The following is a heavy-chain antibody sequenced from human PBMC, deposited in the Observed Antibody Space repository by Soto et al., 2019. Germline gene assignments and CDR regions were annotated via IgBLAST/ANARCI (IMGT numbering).Heavy chain of an antibody. CDR1: GFSLSNARMG. CDR2: IFSNDEK. Sequence: SGPTLVNPTETLTLTCTVSGFSLSNARMGVSWIRQPPGKALEWLAHIFSNDEKSYSTSLKSRLTISKDTSKSQVVLTMTNMDPVDTATYYCARILKDSYGVGKMYFDYWGQGTLVTVSS. V-gene: IGHV2-26*01. J-gene: IGHJ4*02. D-gene: IGHD5-18*01. CDR3: ARILKDSYGVGKMYFDY.